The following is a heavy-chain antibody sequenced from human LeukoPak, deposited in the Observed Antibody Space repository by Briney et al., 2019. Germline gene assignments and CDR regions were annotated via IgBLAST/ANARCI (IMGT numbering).Heavy chain of an antibody. J-gene: IGHJ4*02. CDR2: ISSSSSYI. CDR3: ARELGTSVDY. CDR1: GFTFSSYS. V-gene: IGHV3-21*01. Sequence: GGSLRLSCAASGFTFSSYSMSWVRQAPGKGLEWVSSISSSSSYIYYADSVKGRFTISRDNAKNSLYLQMNSLRAEDTAVYYCARELGTSVDYWGQGTLVTVSS. D-gene: IGHD4-17*01.